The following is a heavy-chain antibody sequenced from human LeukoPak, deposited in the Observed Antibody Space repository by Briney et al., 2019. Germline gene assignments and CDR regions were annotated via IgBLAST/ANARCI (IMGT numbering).Heavy chain of an antibody. CDR2: ISYDGSNK. D-gene: IGHD3-10*01. CDR1: GFTFSSYG. J-gene: IGHJ4*02. V-gene: IGHV3-30*03. CDR3: AIPDYYGSGSYYNVPFDY. Sequence: GGSLRLSCAASGFTFSSYGMHWVRQAPGKGLEWVAVISYDGSNKYYADSVKGRFTISRGNSKNTLYLQMNSLRAEDTAVYYCAIPDYYGSGSYYNVPFDYWGQGTLVTVSS.